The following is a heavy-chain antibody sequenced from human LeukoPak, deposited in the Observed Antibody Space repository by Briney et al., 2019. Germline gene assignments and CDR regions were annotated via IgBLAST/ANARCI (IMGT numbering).Heavy chain of an antibody. V-gene: IGHV4-34*01. J-gene: IGHJ4*02. CDR3: ARVGDGYNVDY. CDR2: INHSGST. Sequence: PSETLSLTCAVYGGSFSGYYWSWIRQPPGKGLEWTGEINHSGSTNYNPSLKSRVTISVDTSKNQFSLKLSSVTAADTAAYYCARVGDGYNVDYWGQGTLVTVSS. CDR1: GGSFSGYY. D-gene: IGHD5-24*01.